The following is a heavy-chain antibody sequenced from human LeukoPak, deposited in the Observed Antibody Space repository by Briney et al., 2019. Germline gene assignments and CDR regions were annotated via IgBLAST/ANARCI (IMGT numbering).Heavy chain of an antibody. CDR3: AREPITSGAFDI. CDR1: GFTFSSYW. D-gene: IGHD1-14*01. V-gene: IGHV3-7*01. J-gene: IGHJ3*02. Sequence: GGALRLSCAASGFTFSSYWMSGVRQAPGKGLEWVANIKQDGSEKYYVDSVKGRFTISRDNAKTSLYLQMNSLRAEDTAVYYCAREPITSGAFDIWGQGTMVTVSS. CDR2: IKQDGSEK.